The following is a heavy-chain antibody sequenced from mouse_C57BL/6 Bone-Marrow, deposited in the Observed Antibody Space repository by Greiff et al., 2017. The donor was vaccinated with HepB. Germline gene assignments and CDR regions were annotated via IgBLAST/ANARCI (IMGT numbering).Heavy chain of an antibody. V-gene: IGHV1-15*01. Sequence: VQLQESGAELVRPGASVTLSCKASGYTFNDYEMHWVKQTPVHGLEWIGAIDPETGGTAYNQKFKGKAILTADKSSSTAYMELRSLTFEDSAVYYCTRGYDGYYVVGYYAMDYCGQGTSVTVSS. CDR1: GYTFNDYE. J-gene: IGHJ4*01. D-gene: IGHD2-3*01. CDR2: IDPETGGT. CDR3: TRGYDGYYVVGYYAMDY.